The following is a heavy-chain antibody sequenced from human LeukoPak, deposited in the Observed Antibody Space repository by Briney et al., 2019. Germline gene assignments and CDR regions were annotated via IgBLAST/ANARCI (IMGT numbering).Heavy chain of an antibody. CDR3: AKDLGKSNYDILTGYFFDH. J-gene: IGHJ4*02. V-gene: IGHV3-23*01. D-gene: IGHD3-9*01. CDR2: IFHRGGNT. Sequence: PGGSLSLSCAASGFTFSSYAMAWVRQAPGKGLEWVSSIFHRGGNTYYIDSVKGRFIISSDSSKNTLYLQMNGLRAEDTAVYYCAKDLGKSNYDILTGYFFDHWGQGTLVTVSS. CDR1: GFTFSSYA.